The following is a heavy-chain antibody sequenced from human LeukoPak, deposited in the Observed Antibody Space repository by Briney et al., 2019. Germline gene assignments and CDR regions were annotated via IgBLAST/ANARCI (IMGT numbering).Heavy chain of an antibody. V-gene: IGHV1-18*01. CDR1: GGTFSSYA. J-gene: IGHJ5*02. Sequence: ASVKVSCKASGGTFSSYAISWVRQAPGQGLEWMAWISAYNGNTNYAEKLQGRVTMTTDTSTNTAYMELRSLRSDDTAVYYCAIRGGYDSNWFDPWGQGTLVTVSS. D-gene: IGHD5-12*01. CDR2: ISAYNGNT. CDR3: AIRGGYDSNWFDP.